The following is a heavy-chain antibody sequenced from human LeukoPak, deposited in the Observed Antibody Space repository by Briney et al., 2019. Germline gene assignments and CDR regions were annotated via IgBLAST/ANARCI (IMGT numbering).Heavy chain of an antibody. Sequence: SETLSLTCTVSGGSISSYYWSWIRQPPGKGLEWIGYIYYSGSTNYNPSLKSRVTISVDTSKNQFSLKLSSVPAADTAVYYCARDRSEWFGELLSPYYYYGMDVWGQGTTVTVSS. V-gene: IGHV4-59*01. CDR2: IYYSGST. J-gene: IGHJ6*02. CDR3: ARDRSEWFGELLSPYYYYGMDV. CDR1: GGSISSYY. D-gene: IGHD3-10*01.